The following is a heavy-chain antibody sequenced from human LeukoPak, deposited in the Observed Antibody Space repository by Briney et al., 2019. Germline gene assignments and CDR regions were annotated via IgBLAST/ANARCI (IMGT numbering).Heavy chain of an antibody. CDR3: ARDGATAMVMNYYYYGMDV. CDR2: ISSSSSTI. Sequence: PGGSLRLSCAASGFTFSSYSMNWVRQAPGKGLEWVSYISSSSSTIYYADSVKGRFTISRDNAKNSLYLQMNSLRAEDTAVYYCARDGATAMVMNYYYYGMDVWGQGTTVTVSS. J-gene: IGHJ6*02. D-gene: IGHD5-18*01. V-gene: IGHV3-48*01. CDR1: GFTFSSYS.